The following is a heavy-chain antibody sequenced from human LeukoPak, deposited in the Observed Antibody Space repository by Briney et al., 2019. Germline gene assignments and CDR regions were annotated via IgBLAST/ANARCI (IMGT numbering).Heavy chain of an antibody. CDR1: GYTFTSYG. J-gene: IGHJ4*02. Sequence: ASVKVSCKASGYTFTSYGISWVRQAPGQGLEWMGWINPNSGGTNYAQKFQGRVTMTRDTSISTAYMELSRLRSDDTAVYYCARDRSYYFDYWGQGTLVTVSS. CDR2: INPNSGGT. V-gene: IGHV1-2*02. CDR3: ARDRSYYFDY. D-gene: IGHD3-16*02.